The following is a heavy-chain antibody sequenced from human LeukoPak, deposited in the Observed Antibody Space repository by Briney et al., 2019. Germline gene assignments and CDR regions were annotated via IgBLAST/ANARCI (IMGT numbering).Heavy chain of an antibody. Sequence: SETLSLTCTVSGGSISSYYWSWIRQPPGKGLEWIGYIYYSGSTNYNPSLKSRVTISVDTSKNQFSLKLSSVTAADTAVYYCARWGSGWSYFDYWGQGTLVTVSS. CDR2: IYYSGST. CDR1: GGSISSYY. V-gene: IGHV4-59*01. D-gene: IGHD6-19*01. CDR3: ARWGSGWSYFDY. J-gene: IGHJ4*02.